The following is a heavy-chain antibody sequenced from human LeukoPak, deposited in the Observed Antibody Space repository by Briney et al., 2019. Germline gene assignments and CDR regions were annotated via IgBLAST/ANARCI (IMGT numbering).Heavy chain of an antibody. CDR2: ISGSGGST. D-gene: IGHD3-9*01. J-gene: IGHJ3*02. Sequence: GGSLRLSCAASGFTFSSYAMSCVRQAPGKGLEWVSAISGSGGSTYYADSVKGRFTISRDNSKNTLYLQMNSLRAEDTAVYYCAKDLNILTGLDAFDIWGQGTMVTVSS. V-gene: IGHV3-23*01. CDR1: GFTFSSYA. CDR3: AKDLNILTGLDAFDI.